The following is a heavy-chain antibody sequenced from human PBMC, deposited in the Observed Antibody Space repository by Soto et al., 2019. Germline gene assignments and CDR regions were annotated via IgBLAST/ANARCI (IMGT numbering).Heavy chain of an antibody. CDR3: ARGGDYVSLDYFYMDV. Sequence: GGSLRLSCAASGFTFSDYYMSWIRQAPGKGLEWVSCISSSGSTIYYADSVKGRFTISRDNAKNSLYLQMNSLRAEDTAVYYCARGGDYVSLDYFYMDVWGKGTTVTVSS. V-gene: IGHV3-11*01. D-gene: IGHD4-17*01. CDR2: ISSSGSTI. CDR1: GFTFSDYY. J-gene: IGHJ6*03.